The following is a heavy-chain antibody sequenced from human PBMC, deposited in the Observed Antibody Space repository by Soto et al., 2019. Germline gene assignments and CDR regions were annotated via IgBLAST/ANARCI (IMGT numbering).Heavy chain of an antibody. D-gene: IGHD2-2*01. CDR2: TYPYDSDT. CDR1: GYSFTSYW. CDR3: ARHLVGSTRGNFDY. J-gene: IGHJ4*01. V-gene: IGHV5-51*01. Sequence: GESLKISCKTSGYSFTSYWRGWVRQMPGKGMEWMGNTYPYDSDTRYSPSYQGQVSISADTSITTAYLQWSCLKASDTAMYFCARHLVGSTRGNFDYWGQVTLVTVSS.